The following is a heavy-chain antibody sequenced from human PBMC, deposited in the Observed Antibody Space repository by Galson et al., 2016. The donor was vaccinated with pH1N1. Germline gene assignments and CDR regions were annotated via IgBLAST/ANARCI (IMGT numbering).Heavy chain of an antibody. CDR1: GGSITSDSDI. V-gene: IGHV4-61*02. CDR2: VSGTGST. J-gene: IGHJ5*01. CDR3: ARESLEWLIISGHRVELNWFDS. D-gene: IGHD3-3*01. Sequence: TLSLTCTVSGGSITSDSDIWTWIRQPAGKGLEWIGRVSGTGSTNYNPSLKSRVTISIDTSKNQFSLKMASVTAADTAVYFCARESLEWLIISGHRVELNWFDSWGQGTLVTVSS.